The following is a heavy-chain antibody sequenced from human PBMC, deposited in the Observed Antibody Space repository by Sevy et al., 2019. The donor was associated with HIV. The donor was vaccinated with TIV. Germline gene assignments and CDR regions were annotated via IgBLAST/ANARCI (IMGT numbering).Heavy chain of an antibody. Sequence: ASVKVSCKASGYTFTGYYMHWVRQAPGQGLEWMGWINPNSGGTNYAQKFQGRVTMTRDTSISTAYMELSRLRSDGTAVYYCAREPGYCSGGSCYSSWFDPWGQGTLVTVSS. CDR2: INPNSGGT. J-gene: IGHJ5*02. V-gene: IGHV1-2*02. CDR3: AREPGYCSGGSCYSSWFDP. D-gene: IGHD2-15*01. CDR1: GYTFTGYY.